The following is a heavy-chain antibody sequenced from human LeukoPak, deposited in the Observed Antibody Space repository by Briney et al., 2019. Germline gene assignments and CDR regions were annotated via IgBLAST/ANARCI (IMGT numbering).Heavy chain of an antibody. CDR2: IYHTGST. V-gene: IGHV4-59*01. CDR3: ARVGDSGSSFDY. J-gene: IGHJ4*02. CDR1: GGSIKNFY. Sequence: SETLSLTCTVSGGSIKNFYWYRVRQPPGKGLEWIGYIYHTGSTNYNPSLKNRVTMSVDTSKNLLSLRLTYLTAADTAVYYCARVGDSGSSFDYWGQGTQVTVSS. D-gene: IGHD3-10*01.